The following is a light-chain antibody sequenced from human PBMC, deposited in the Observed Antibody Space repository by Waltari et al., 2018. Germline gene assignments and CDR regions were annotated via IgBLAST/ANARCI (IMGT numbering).Light chain of an antibody. J-gene: IGLJ3*02. CDR3: TSYAGSSDFVM. CDR2: DVT. CDR1: SSDIGTYNY. Sequence: QSALTQPPSASGSPGQSVTISCTGTSSDIGTYNYVSWYQQRPGEVPKLLIYDVTKRPSGVPARFSGSKSGNTASLTVSGLQVEDEGHYYCTSYAGSSDFVMFGGGTKLTVL. V-gene: IGLV2-8*01.